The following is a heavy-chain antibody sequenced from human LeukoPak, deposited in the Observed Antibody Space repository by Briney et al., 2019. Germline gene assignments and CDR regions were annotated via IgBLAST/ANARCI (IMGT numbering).Heavy chain of an antibody. D-gene: IGHD1-26*01. J-gene: IGHJ4*02. CDR2: IKTDGSST. CDR1: GFTLITNG. V-gene: IGHV3-74*01. Sequence: PGGSLRLSWAALGFTLITNGSTGVGQFQEKGLVWVSRIKTDGSSTSYADSVKGRFTISRDNAKNTLYLQMNSLRAEDTAVYYCTTLYSGAMDYWGQGTLVTVSS. CDR3: TTLYSGAMDY.